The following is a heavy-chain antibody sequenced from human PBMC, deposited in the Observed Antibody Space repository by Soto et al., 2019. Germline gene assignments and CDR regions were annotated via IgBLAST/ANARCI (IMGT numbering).Heavy chain of an antibody. CDR1: GGSISSYY. V-gene: IGHV4-59*01. D-gene: IGHD3-10*01. CDR3: ARDHGVYYGSGRGGAFDI. Sequence: SETLSLTCTVSGGSISSYYWSWIRQPPGKGLEWIGYIYYSRSTNYNPSLKSRVTISVDTSKNQFSLKLSSVTAADTAVYYCARDHGVYYGSGRGGAFDIWGQGTMVTVSS. J-gene: IGHJ3*02. CDR2: IYYSRST.